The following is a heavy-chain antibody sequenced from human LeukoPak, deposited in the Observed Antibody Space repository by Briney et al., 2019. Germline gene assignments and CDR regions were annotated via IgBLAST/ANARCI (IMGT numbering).Heavy chain of an antibody. CDR3: ASLGEQQPPLGYYYGMDV. J-gene: IGHJ6*02. CDR2: IYYSGST. D-gene: IGHD6-13*01. CDR1: GGSISSSSYY. Sequence: SETLSLTCTVSGGSISSSSYYWGWIRQPRGKGLEWIGSIYYSGSTYYNPSLKSRVTISVDTSKNQFSLKLSSVTAADTAVYYCASLGEQQPPLGYYYGMDVWGQGTTVTVSS. V-gene: IGHV4-39*07.